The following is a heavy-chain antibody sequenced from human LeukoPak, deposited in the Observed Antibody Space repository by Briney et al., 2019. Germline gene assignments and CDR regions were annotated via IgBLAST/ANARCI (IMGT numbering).Heavy chain of an antibody. Sequence: QAGGSLRLSCAASGFTFNIYAMHWVRQAPDRGLEWVAVISYNGNNKFYADSVKGRFTISRDNSKNTPYLQMDSLRPEDTAVYYCARAPDVGVAAAAKKGLYYGMDVWGQGTTGTVSS. CDR3: ARAPDVGVAAAAKKGLYYGMDV. D-gene: IGHD6-13*01. J-gene: IGHJ6*02. CDR1: GFTFNIYA. CDR2: ISYNGNNK. V-gene: IGHV3-30-3*01.